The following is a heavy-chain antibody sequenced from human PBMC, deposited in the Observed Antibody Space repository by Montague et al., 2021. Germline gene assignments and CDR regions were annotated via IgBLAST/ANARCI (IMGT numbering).Heavy chain of an antibody. J-gene: IGHJ3*02. CDR3: TRKGWFGDYGFDI. V-gene: IGHV4-39*01. CDR1: GVSISSSNYQ. Sequence: SETLSLTCTVSGVSISSSNYQWGWIRQPPGKGPEWIGSIYYSGTTYYNPSLRSRVTISADTSENQFSLKLNSVTAADTAFYYCTRKGWFGDYGFDIWGQGTMVTVSS. D-gene: IGHD3-10*01. CDR2: IYYSGTT.